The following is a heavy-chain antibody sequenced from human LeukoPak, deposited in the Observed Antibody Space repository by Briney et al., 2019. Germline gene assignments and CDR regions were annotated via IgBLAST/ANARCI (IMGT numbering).Heavy chain of an antibody. D-gene: IGHD2-21*02. CDR1: GGSISSYY. Sequence: SETLSLTCTVSGGSISSYYWSWIRQPPGKGLEWIGYIYYSGNTNYNPSLKSRVTISVDTSKNQFSLKLSSVTAADTAVYYCARGGGGDYRGAFDYWGQGTLVTVSS. CDR3: ARGGGGDYRGAFDY. V-gene: IGHV4-59*01. J-gene: IGHJ4*02. CDR2: IYYSGNT.